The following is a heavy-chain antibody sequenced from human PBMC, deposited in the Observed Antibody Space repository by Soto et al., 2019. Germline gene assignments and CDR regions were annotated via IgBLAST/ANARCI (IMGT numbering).Heavy chain of an antibody. CDR3: ACGRGWCSDGSCSYFDSFQH. CDR1: GLTFSTYG. CDR2: ISYDGSNK. J-gene: IGHJ1*01. D-gene: IGHD2-15*01. Sequence: QVQLVESGGGVGQPGTSLRLSCAAAGLTFSTYGMNWVRLAPGKGLEWVAVISYDGSNKYYTDSVKGRFTISRDNAKNTVYLQMNSLRTEDTAVYNCACGRGWCSDGSCSYFDSFQHWGQGALVTVSS. V-gene: IGHV3-30*03.